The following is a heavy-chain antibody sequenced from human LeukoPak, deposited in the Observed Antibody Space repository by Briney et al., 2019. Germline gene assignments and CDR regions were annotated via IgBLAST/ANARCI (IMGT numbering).Heavy chain of an antibody. CDR2: SNSAGTTT. V-gene: IGHV3-48*03. CDR3: AREQYFDNSFDY. J-gene: IGHJ4*02. Sequence: GGSLRLSCAASGFIFSNYEMNWVRQAPGKGLQWVSYSNSAGTTTHYADSVKGRFTISRDNARNTVYLQMNSLRAEDTAVYYCAREQYFDNSFDYWGQGTLVTVSS. D-gene: IGHD3-22*01. CDR1: GFIFSNYE.